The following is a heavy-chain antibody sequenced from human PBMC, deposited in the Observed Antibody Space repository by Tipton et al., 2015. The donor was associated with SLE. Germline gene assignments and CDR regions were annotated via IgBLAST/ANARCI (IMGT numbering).Heavy chain of an antibody. J-gene: IGHJ3*01. CDR1: GGSISTYY. D-gene: IGHD6-19*01. Sequence: TLSLTCTVSGGSISTYYWSWIRQPPGKGLEWIGYIYYSGNTNYNTNYNPSLKSRVTISVDTSKNQFSLSLSSVTAADTAVYYCAREKENTGWFWLNAFDVWGRGTLVTVST. V-gene: IGHV4-59*01. CDR3: AREKENTGWFWLNAFDV. CDR2: IYYSGNTNYNT.